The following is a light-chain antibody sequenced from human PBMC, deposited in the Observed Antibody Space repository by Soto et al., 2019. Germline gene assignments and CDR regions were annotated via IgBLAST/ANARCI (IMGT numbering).Light chain of an antibody. CDR3: KQYGTFPFS. V-gene: IGKV3-20*01. CDR2: HAS. J-gene: IGKJ2*01. CDR1: QVVSSSY. Sequence: EIVLTQSPGTLSLSPGESATLSCRANQVVSSSYLAWYQQKPGQAPRLLIYHASDRATGVPDRFSGSGSGTDFALTITRLEPEDFAMFYCKQYGTFPFSFGPGTKLEIK.